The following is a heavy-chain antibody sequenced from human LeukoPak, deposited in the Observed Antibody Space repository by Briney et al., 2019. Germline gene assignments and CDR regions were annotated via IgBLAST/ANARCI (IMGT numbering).Heavy chain of an antibody. CDR3: AKDGRECSGETCRSYYYHYGMDV. J-gene: IGHJ6*02. Sequence: GGSLRLSCEASGFAFRSYGMHWVRQAPGKGLEWVAVMSSDGSTKYHSDSVKGRFTISRDNPENTLYLQMNSLRVGDTAVYYCAKDGRECSGETCRSYYYHYGMDVWGRGTTVTVSS. D-gene: IGHD2-15*01. CDR2: MSSDGSTK. V-gene: IGHV3-30*02. CDR1: GFAFRSYG.